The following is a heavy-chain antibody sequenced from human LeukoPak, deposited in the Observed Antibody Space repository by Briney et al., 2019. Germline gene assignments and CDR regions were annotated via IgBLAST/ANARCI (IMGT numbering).Heavy chain of an antibody. D-gene: IGHD2-15*01. CDR3: AGVVVAADNWFEL. J-gene: IGHJ5*02. Sequence: GSLRLSCAASGFPFNSYWMSWVRQAPGKGLEGVANIKQDGSEKYYVASVKGRLTISRDNSKNSLYLQLKSLEAEDPAEYNVAGVVVAADNWFELWGQGTLVSVSS. V-gene: IGHV3-7*01. CDR1: GFPFNSYW. CDR2: IKQDGSEK.